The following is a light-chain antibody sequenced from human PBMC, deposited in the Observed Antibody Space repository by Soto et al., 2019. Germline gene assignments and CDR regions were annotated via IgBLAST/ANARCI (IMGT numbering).Light chain of an antibody. CDR1: SSDIGAYNY. CDR3: SSYTSRSIWV. Sequence: QSVLAQPASVSGSPRQSITISCTGTSSDIGAYNYVSWYQQHPGKAPKLLIYEASNRPSGVSHRFSGSKSGNAASLTISGLQAEDEADYYCSSYTSRSIWVFGGGTQLTVL. CDR2: EAS. J-gene: IGLJ3*02. V-gene: IGLV2-14*01.